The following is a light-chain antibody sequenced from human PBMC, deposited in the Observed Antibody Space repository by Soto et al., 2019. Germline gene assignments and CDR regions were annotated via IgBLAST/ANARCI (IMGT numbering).Light chain of an antibody. CDR2: GAS. CDR1: QSVTYDQ. CDR3: QQYGDLPPT. V-gene: IGKV3-20*01. Sequence: EIVLTQSPDTLSLSPGERATLSCRASQSVTYDQLAWYRQKPGQAPRLLIYGASSRAAGIPDRFSGSGSGTDFTLPISRLEPEDFVVYHCQQYGDLPPTFGQGTKVEIK. J-gene: IGKJ1*01.